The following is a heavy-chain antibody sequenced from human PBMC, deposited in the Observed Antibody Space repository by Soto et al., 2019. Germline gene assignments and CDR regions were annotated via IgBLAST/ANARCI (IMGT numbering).Heavy chain of an antibody. Sequence: NPSETLSLTCSVSGGSINSNDWTWIRQSPGKGLEFIGTFSYRGFTRYNPSLETRITVSVDTSKNQFSLEMRSLTPADTGVYYWERADMVYDHWGQGTRVTVSS. D-gene: IGHD2-8*01. CDR3: ERADMVYDH. CDR2: FSYRGFT. J-gene: IGHJ4*02. CDR1: GGSINSND. V-gene: IGHV4-59*08.